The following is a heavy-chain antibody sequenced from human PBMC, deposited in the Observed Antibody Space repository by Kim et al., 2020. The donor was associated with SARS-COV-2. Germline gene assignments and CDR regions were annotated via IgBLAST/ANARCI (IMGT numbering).Heavy chain of an antibody. CDR1: GNSITHYF. D-gene: IGHD3-10*01. J-gene: IGHJ5*01. CDR2: VSHSGNN. CDR3: ARRVNLGNWGSSDPSNWL. V-gene: IGHV4-59*08. Sequence: SETLSLTCTVSGNSITHYFWNWIRQSPGNGLEWIGHVSHSGNNVYNPSFESRVTLFMDTAKNQFSLNLRSVTDADTADYYCARRVNLGNWGSSDPSNWL.